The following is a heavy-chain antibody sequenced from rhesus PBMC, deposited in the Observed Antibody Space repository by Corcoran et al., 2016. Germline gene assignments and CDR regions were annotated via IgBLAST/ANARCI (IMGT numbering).Heavy chain of an antibody. CDR1: GGSVSSSNW. J-gene: IGHJ6*01. CDR3: ASYYGLDS. Sequence: QVQLQESGPGLVKPSETLSLTCSVSGGSVSSSNWWSWIRQPPGKGLGGSGFISGRSRSNPYHPSLKSRVSISTDASKNHFSLKLSSVTAADTAVYYCASYYGLDSWGQGVVVTVSS. V-gene: IGHV4-65*01. CDR2: ISGRSRSN.